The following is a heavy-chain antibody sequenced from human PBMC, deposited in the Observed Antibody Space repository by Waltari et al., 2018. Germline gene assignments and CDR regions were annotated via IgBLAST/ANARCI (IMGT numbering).Heavy chain of an antibody. CDR2: ISGGGGST. CDR3: AKKIGGEAVPAIPFDC. V-gene: IGHV3-23*01. D-gene: IGHD2-2*01. Sequence: EVQLLESGGGLVQPGGSLRLSCAASGFTFSSYAMTWVRQAPGKGLEWVSVISGGGGSTFYADSVKGRFTISRDNSKNILYLQMNSLRAEDTAVYYCAKKIGGEAVPAIPFDCWGQGTLVTVSS. CDR1: GFTFSSYA. J-gene: IGHJ4*02.